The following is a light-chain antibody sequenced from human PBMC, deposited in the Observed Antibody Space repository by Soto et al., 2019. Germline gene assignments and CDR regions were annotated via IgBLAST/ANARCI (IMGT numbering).Light chain of an antibody. CDR1: QSLTNS. V-gene: IGKV3-15*01. CDR3: QRYNNWPLT. CDR2: DTS. J-gene: IGKJ4*01. Sequence: EIVLTQSPGTLSLSPGERATLSCRASQSLTNSFIAWYQQKPGQTPRLLIYDTSTRATGVPARFSGSRSGTEFTLTINSLQSEDFAVYYCQRYNNWPLTFGGGTKVDIK.